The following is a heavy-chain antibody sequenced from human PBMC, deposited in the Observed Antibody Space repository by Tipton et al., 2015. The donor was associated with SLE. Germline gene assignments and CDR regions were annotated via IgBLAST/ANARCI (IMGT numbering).Heavy chain of an antibody. V-gene: IGHV4-59*08. CDR3: TRQSGSGRDFDY. Sequence: TLSLTCTVSGGSISSYYWTWIRQPPGKGLEWIGYIHDSGSTSYNSSLKSRVTMSVDTSKNQFSLKLRSVTAADAAVYYCTRQSGSGRDFDYWGQGTLVTVSS. CDR1: GGSISSYY. D-gene: IGHD3-10*01. J-gene: IGHJ4*02. CDR2: IHDSGST.